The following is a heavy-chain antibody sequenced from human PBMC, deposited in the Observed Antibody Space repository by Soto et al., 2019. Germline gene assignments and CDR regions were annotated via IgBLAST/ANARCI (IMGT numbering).Heavy chain of an antibody. V-gene: IGHV1-3*04. CDR2: INTDNGHT. Sequence: QVQLMQSGAEVKNPGASVKVSCKGSGYTFTRHGIHWVRQAPGQRLEWMGWINTDNGHTVYSQKFQGRVTITRDTSANTAYMDLSSLRFEETAVYCGAIGETGSGNWDYWGQGDLVTVSS. J-gene: IGHJ4*02. D-gene: IGHD3-10*01. CDR1: GYTFTRHG. CDR3: AIGETGSGNWDY.